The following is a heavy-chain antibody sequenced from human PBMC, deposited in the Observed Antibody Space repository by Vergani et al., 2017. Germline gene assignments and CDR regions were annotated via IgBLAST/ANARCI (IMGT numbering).Heavy chain of an antibody. Sequence: QVQLVQSGAEVKKPGSSVKVSCKASGGTFSSYAISWVRQAPGQGLEWMGGIIPIFGTANYAQKFQGRVTITADESTSTAYMELSSLRSEDTAVYYCARVGCSSTSCAAKRTYNWFDPWGQGTVVTVSS. V-gene: IGHV1-69*01. D-gene: IGHD2-2*01. CDR3: ARVGCSSTSCAAKRTYNWFDP. CDR2: IIPIFGTA. J-gene: IGHJ5*02. CDR1: GGTFSSYA.